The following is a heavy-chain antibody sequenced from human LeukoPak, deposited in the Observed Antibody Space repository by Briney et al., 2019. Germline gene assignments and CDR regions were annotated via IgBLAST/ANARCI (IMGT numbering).Heavy chain of an antibody. CDR3: AKEKYSGSYSAFDY. CDR1: GFTFSSYT. J-gene: IGHJ4*02. Sequence: GGSLRLSCAASGFTFSSYTMNWVRQAPGKGLEWVSYIISSSSTIYYADSVKGRFTISRDNSKNTLYLQMNSLRAEDTAVYYCAKEKYSGSYSAFDYWGQGTLVTVSS. D-gene: IGHD1-26*01. CDR2: IISSSSTI. V-gene: IGHV3-48*01.